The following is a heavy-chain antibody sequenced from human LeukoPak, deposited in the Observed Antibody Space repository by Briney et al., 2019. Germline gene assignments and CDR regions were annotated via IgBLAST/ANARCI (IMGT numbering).Heavy chain of an antibody. Sequence: SETLSLTSTVPRDSISSYYWSCIRHPPGKGLEWIWYIYYSGSTNYNRSLKSRVTISVDTSKNQFSLKLSSVTAEDTAVYYCARPTGYYGYGMDVWGQGTTVTVSS. CDR1: RDSISSYY. CDR3: ARPTGYYGYGMDV. V-gene: IGHV4-59*08. J-gene: IGHJ6*02. D-gene: IGHD3-9*01. CDR2: IYYSGST.